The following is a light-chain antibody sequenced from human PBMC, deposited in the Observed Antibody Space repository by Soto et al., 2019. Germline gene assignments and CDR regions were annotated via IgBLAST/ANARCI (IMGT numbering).Light chain of an antibody. Sequence: NFMLTQPHSVSESPGKTVTISCTRSSGNIASNYVQWYQQRPGSAPTTVISEDNQRPSGVPDRFSGSIDSSSNSASLTISGLKTEDESDYYCQSYHSNNIVLGGGTKLTVL. J-gene: IGLJ2*01. CDR2: EDN. V-gene: IGLV6-57*04. CDR1: SGNIASNY. CDR3: QSYHSNNIV.